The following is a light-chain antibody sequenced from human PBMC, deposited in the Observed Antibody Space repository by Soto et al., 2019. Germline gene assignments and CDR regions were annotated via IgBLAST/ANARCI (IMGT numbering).Light chain of an antibody. CDR3: QHYYSTPPT. J-gene: IGKJ2*01. CDR2: GAS. V-gene: IGKV4-1*01. Sequence: DIVMTQSPDSLAVSLGERATINCKSSQSVFYSSNNKNYLAWYQQKPGQPPKLLIYGASTRESGVPDRFSGSGSGTDFTLTISSLQAEDVAVYYCQHYYSTPPTFGQGTKLEIK. CDR1: QSVFYSSNNKNY.